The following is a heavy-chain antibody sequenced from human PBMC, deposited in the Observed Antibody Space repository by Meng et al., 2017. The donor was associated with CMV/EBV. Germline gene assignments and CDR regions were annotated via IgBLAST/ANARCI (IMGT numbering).Heavy chain of an antibody. CDR2: INWNGGST. CDR1: GFTFDDYG. J-gene: IGHJ6*02. D-gene: IGHD6-6*01. CDR3: ARGGIAARRGMDV. V-gene: IGHV3-20*04. Sequence: GESLKISCAASGFTFDDYGMSRVRQAPGKGLEWVSGINWNGGSTGYADSVKGRFTISRDNAKNSLYLQMNSLRAEDTALYYCARGGIAARRGMDVWGQGTTVTVSS.